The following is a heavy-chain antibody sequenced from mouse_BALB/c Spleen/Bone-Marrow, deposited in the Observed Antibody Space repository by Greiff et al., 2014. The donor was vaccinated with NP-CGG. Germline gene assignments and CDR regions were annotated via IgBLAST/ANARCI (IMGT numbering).Heavy chain of an antibody. CDR3: VRRDGNDAMDY. D-gene: IGHD2-3*01. Sequence: VQLQQSGAELVMPGASVKMSCKASGYTFTDYWMHWVKQRPGQGLEWIGTIDTSDSFTIYNQNFKGKATLTVDESSTTAYMQLSSLTSEDSAVYYYVRRDGNDAMDYWGQGTSVAVSS. CDR2: IDTSDSFT. V-gene: IGHV1-69*01. CDR1: GYTFTDYW. J-gene: IGHJ4*01.